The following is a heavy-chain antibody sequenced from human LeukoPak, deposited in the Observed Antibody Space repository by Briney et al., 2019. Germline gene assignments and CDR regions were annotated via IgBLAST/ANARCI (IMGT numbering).Heavy chain of an antibody. J-gene: IGHJ4*02. Sequence: SETLSLTCSVSGGSISNYFWTWIRQPPGKGLEWIGSIYYSGSTHYNPSLKSRVTISVDTSKNQFSLKLSSVTAADTAVYFCARHFDRTNFDYWGQGTLVTVSS. CDR1: GGSISNYF. V-gene: IGHV4-59*05. CDR2: IYYSGST. CDR3: ARHFDRTNFDY. D-gene: IGHD3-9*01.